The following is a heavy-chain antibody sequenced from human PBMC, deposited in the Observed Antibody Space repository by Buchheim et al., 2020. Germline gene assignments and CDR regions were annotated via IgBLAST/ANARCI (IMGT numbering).Heavy chain of an antibody. V-gene: IGHV3-33*01. CDR3: ARERYSSSSYYYYYMDV. D-gene: IGHD6-6*01. J-gene: IGHJ6*03. Sequence: QVQLVESGGGVVQPGRSLRLSCAASGFTFSSYGMHWLRQAPGKGLEWVAVIWYDGSNKYYADSVKGRFTISRDNSKNTLYLQMNSLRAEDTAVYYCARERYSSSSYYYYYMDVWGKGTT. CDR2: IWYDGSNK. CDR1: GFTFSSYG.